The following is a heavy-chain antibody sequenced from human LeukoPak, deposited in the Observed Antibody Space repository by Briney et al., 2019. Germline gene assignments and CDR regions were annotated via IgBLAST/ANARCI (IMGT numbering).Heavy chain of an antibody. CDR1: GFTFTTYT. V-gene: IGHV3-23*01. CDR3: AKDGWSGGFDY. CDR2: ISDSGGTT. Sequence: GGSLRLSCAASGFTFTTYTMNWVRQAPGKGLEWVSGISDSGGTTYYADSVKGRFTISRDNSKKTPYLQMNSLRAEDTAVYYCAKDGWSGGFDYWGQGTLVTVSS. D-gene: IGHD6-19*01. J-gene: IGHJ4*02.